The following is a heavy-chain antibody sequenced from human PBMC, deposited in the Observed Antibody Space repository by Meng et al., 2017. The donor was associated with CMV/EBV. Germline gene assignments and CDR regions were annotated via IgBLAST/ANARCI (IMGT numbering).Heavy chain of an antibody. CDR2: IYWDDDK. CDR1: GFSLSTSGVG. J-gene: IGHJ5*02. Sequence: ITFQEPVPSPVKPTQTLTLTRTFSGFSLSTSGVGVGWIRQPPGKALEWLALIYWDDDKRYSPSLKSRLTITKDTSKNQVVLTMTNMDPVDTATYYCAHKGRRMAAAGINWFDPWGQGTLVTVSS. CDR3: AHKGRRMAAAGINWFDP. V-gene: IGHV2-5*02. D-gene: IGHD6-13*01.